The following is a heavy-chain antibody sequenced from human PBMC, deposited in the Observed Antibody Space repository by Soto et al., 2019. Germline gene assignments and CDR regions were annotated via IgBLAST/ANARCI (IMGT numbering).Heavy chain of an antibody. CDR2: SNHSGST. Sequence: KPSETLSLTCAVYGGSFSGYYWSWIRQPPGKGLEWIGVSNHSGSTNYNSSLKSRVSISVDTSKNQFSLKLSSVTAADTAVDYCARGIPPWTYSDFWTGTPRGRWFDPWGQATLVTVSS. D-gene: IGHD3-3*01. V-gene: IGHV4-34*01. CDR3: ARGIPPWTYSDFWTGTPRGRWFDP. CDR1: GGSFSGYY. J-gene: IGHJ5*02.